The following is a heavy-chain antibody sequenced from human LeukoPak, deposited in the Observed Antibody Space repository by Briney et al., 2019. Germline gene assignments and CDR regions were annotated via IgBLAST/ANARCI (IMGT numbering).Heavy chain of an antibody. V-gene: IGHV3-23*01. Sequence: GGSLRLSCAASGFTFSSYAMSWVRQAPGKGLEWVSAISGSGGSTYYADSVKGRFTISRDNSKNTLYLQMNGLRAEDTAVYYCAKAQTHSYGGHFDYWGQGTLVTVSS. CDR1: GFTFSSYA. D-gene: IGHD5-18*01. J-gene: IGHJ4*02. CDR2: ISGSGGST. CDR3: AKAQTHSYGGHFDY.